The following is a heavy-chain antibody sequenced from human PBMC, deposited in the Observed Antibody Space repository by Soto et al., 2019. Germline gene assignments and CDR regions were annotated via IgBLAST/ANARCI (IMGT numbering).Heavy chain of an antibody. CDR3: AREGMTFSYYGMDV. J-gene: IGHJ6*02. CDR2: INPNSGGT. CDR1: GYTFTGYY. V-gene: IGHV1-2*04. Sequence: GASVKVSCKASGYTFTGYYMRWVRQAPGQGLEWMGWINPNSGGTNYAQKFQGWVTMTRDTSISTAYMELSRLRSDDTAVYYCAREGMTFSYYGMDVWGQGTTVTVSS. D-gene: IGHD1-20*01.